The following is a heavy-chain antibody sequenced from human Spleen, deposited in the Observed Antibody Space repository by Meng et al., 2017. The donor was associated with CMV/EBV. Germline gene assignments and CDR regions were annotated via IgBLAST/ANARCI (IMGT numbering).Heavy chain of an antibody. D-gene: IGHD3-3*01. V-gene: IGHV4-61*05. Sequence: SETLSLTCIVSGGSISNNNYYWGWIRQPPGKGLEWIAYMYYNGRINYNPSLKSRVTISLDSSKNQFSLKLSSVTAADTAVYYCARAKGVDYFDYWGQGTLVTVSS. CDR2: MYYNGRI. J-gene: IGHJ4*02. CDR3: ARAKGVDYFDY. CDR1: GGSISNNNYY.